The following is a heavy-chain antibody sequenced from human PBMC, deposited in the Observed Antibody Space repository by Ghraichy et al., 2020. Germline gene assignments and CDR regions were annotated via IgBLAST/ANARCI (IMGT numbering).Heavy chain of an antibody. D-gene: IGHD3-3*01. V-gene: IGHV4-4*09. Sequence: SETLSLTCTVSGGSISNYYWNWVRQSPGKGLEWIGYIYTSGTTNYNPSLKSRVTISVDTSKNQFSLKLRSVTAADTAVYYCARLLMSGLSLSPNLYGLDVWGQGTTVTVSS. CDR1: GGSISNYY. CDR3: ARLLMSGLSLSPNLYGLDV. J-gene: IGHJ6*02. CDR2: IYTSGTT.